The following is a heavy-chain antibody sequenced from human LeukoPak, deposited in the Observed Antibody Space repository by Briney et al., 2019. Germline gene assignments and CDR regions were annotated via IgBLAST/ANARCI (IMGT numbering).Heavy chain of an antibody. J-gene: IGHJ4*02. V-gene: IGHV3-21*01. Sequence: KAGGSLRFSGAASGFTFSSNSMNWVRQAPGKGLEWVSSISSSSSYIYYADSVKGRFTISRDNAKNSLYLQMNSLRAEDTAVYYCASVGRWWELLSTDYWGQGTLVTVSS. CDR3: ASVGRWWELLSTDY. CDR1: GFTFSSNS. D-gene: IGHD1-26*01. CDR2: ISSSSSYI.